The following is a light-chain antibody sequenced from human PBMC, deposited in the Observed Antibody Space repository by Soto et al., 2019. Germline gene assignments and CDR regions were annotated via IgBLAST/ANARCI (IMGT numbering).Light chain of an antibody. CDR1: QDISDD. V-gene: IGKV1-39*01. Sequence: IQMTPSPSSLSASLGYSFTIIGCSSQDISDDVGWYQQTPGKAPKLLMYGASYLKSGVPTRFSGSGSGTDFTLTISSLQPEDFAIYYCQQTYTTPEITFGQGTRLENK. J-gene: IGKJ5*01. CDR2: GAS. CDR3: QQTYTTPEIT.